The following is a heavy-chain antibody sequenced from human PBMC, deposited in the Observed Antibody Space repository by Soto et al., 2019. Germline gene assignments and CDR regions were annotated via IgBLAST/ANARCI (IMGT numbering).Heavy chain of an antibody. Sequence: QVQLVQSGDEVKKPGASVKVSCKASGYIFVNYGIAWVRQAPGQGLEWMGWISPYTGNTHSASKVQGRLTMTTDTSTSTAHMDLGSLTSDDTAVYYCVMVDNYVTPTPQDVWGQVTTVTVSS. V-gene: IGHV1-18*01. J-gene: IGHJ6*02. CDR3: VMVDNYVTPTPQDV. D-gene: IGHD3-16*01. CDR2: ISPYTGNT. CDR1: GYIFVNYG.